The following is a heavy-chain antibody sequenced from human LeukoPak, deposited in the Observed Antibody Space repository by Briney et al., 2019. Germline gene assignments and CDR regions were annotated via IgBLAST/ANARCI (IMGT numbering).Heavy chain of an antibody. CDR2: ISSSSSYI. Sequence: GGSLRLSCAASGFTFSSYSMNWVRQAPGKGLEWVPSISSSSSYIYYADSVKGRFTISRDNAKNSLYLQMNSLRAEDTAVYYCARANDNYYYYYMDVWGKGTTVTISS. J-gene: IGHJ6*03. CDR1: GFTFSSYS. CDR3: ARANDNYYYYYMDV. V-gene: IGHV3-21*01. D-gene: IGHD3-9*01.